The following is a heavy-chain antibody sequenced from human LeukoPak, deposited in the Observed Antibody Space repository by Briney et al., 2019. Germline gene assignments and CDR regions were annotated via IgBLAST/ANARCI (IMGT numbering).Heavy chain of an antibody. CDR3: ARGTIPFDY. CDR2: IYYSGST. Sequence: TSETLSLTCTVSGGSISSYYWSWIRQPPGKGLEWIGHIYYSGSTNYNPSLKSRVTISVDTSKNQFSLKLSSVTAADTAVYYCARGTIPFDYWGQGTLVTVSS. D-gene: IGHD3-3*01. V-gene: IGHV4-59*01. J-gene: IGHJ4*02. CDR1: GGSISSYY.